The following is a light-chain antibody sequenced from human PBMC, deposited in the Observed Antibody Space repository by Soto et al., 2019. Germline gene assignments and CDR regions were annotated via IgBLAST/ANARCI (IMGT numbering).Light chain of an antibody. CDR2: QVS. Sequence: QSVLTQPASVSGSPGQSITISCTGTSSVVGDYNYVSWYQQHPGKAPQLMIYQVSNRPSGVSSRFSGSKSGDTASLTISGLQAEDEGDYFCSSYSSTYTLLFGSGTKVTVL. CDR1: SSVVGDYNY. V-gene: IGLV2-14*01. CDR3: SSYSSTYTLL. J-gene: IGLJ1*01.